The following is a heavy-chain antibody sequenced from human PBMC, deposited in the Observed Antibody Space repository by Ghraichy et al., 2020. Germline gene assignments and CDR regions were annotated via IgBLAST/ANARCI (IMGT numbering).Heavy chain of an antibody. V-gene: IGHV1-69*13. CDR2: IIPIFGTA. J-gene: IGHJ4*02. CDR1: GGTFSSYA. CDR3: ASQGKDAYGDFFDY. Sequence: SVKVSCKASGGTFSSYAISWVRQAPGQGLEWMGGIIPIFGTANYAQKFQGRVTITADESTSTAYMELSSLRSEDTAVYYCASQGKDAYGDFFDYWGQGTLVTVSS. D-gene: IGHD4-17*01.